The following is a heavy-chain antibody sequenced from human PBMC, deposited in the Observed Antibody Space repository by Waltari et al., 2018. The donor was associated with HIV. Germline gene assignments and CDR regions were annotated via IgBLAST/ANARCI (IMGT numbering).Heavy chain of an antibody. V-gene: IGHV1-2*02. J-gene: IGHJ3*02. CDR3: ARQMTFYDALDI. Sequence: QVQLVQSGAEVRKPGASVKVSCKTSGYTFTDYYIHWVRQAPGQGPEWMGWLYPNSGDTHVAEKFQGRVTLTRDTSIRTAYVEVSNLRSDDTAVYYCARQMTFYDALDIWGQGTMVSVSS. CDR1: GYTFTDYY. CDR2: LYPNSGDT.